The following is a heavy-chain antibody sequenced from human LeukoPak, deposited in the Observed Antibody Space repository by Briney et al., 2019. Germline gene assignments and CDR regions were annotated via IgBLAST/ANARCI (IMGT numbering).Heavy chain of an antibody. Sequence: PGGSLRLSCAASGFTFSSYSMNWVRQAPGKGLEWVSSISSSSSYIYYADSVKGRFTISRDNAKNSLYLQMNSLRAEDTAVYYCAREGDSGWYFDYWGQGTLVTVSS. V-gene: IGHV3-21*01. CDR1: GFTFSSYS. CDR2: ISSSSSYI. CDR3: AREGDSGWYFDY. D-gene: IGHD6-19*01. J-gene: IGHJ4*02.